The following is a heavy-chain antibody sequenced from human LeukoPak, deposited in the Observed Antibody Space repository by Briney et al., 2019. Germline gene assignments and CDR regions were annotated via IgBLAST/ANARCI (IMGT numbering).Heavy chain of an antibody. CDR1: GFTFSSYS. V-gene: IGHV3-21*01. J-gene: IGHJ5*02. Sequence: GGSLRLSCAASGFTFSSYSMTWVRQAPGKGLEWVSSISSSSSYIYYADSVKGRFTISRDNAKNSLYLQMNSLRAEDTAVYYCARALPYYYDSSGQNSYNWFDPWGQGTLVTVSS. CDR2: ISSSSSYI. CDR3: ARALPYYYDSSGQNSYNWFDP. D-gene: IGHD3-22*01.